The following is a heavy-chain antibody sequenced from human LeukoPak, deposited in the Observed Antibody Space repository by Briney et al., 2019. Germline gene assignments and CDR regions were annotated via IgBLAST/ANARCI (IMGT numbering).Heavy chain of an antibody. CDR2: INGDGSST. CDR3: GRESGAAARTFDS. V-gene: IGHV3-74*01. Sequence: GGSLRLSCAASEFTFSSYWMHWVRQAPGKGLVWVSRINGDGSSTSYADSVKGRFTISRDNAKNTLYLQVNSLRAEDTAVYYCGRESGAAARTFDSWGQGTLVTVSS. CDR1: EFTFSSYW. D-gene: IGHD6-6*01. J-gene: IGHJ4*02.